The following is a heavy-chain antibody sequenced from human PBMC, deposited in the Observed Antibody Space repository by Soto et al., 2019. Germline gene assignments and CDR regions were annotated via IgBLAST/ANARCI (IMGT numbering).Heavy chain of an antibody. CDR3: ARDNRGATHFDY. CDR2: ISYDGSNK. Sequence: QVQLVESGGGVVQPGRSLRLSCAASGFTISSYAMHWVRQAPGKGLEWVAVISYDGSNKYYADSVNGRFTISRDNSKNTLYLQMNSLRAEDSAVYYCARDNRGATHFDYWGQGTLVTVSS. J-gene: IGHJ4*02. CDR1: GFTISSYA. V-gene: IGHV3-30-3*01. D-gene: IGHD1-26*01.